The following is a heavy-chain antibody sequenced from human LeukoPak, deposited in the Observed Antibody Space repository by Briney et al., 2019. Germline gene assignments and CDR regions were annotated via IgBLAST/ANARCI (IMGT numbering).Heavy chain of an antibody. Sequence: GGSLRLSCAASGFTFSSYAMSWVRQAPGKGLGWVSAISGSGGSTYYADSVKGRFTISRDNAKNSLYLQMNSLRAEDTAVYYCARDLIYDYVWGSYRPGAFDIWGQGTMVTVSS. J-gene: IGHJ3*02. D-gene: IGHD3-16*01. V-gene: IGHV3-23*01. CDR2: ISGSGGST. CDR3: ARDLIYDYVWGSYRPGAFDI. CDR1: GFTFSSYA.